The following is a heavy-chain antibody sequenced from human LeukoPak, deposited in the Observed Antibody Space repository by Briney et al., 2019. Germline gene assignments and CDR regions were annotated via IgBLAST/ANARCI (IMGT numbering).Heavy chain of an antibody. CDR2: IRYDGSNK. D-gene: IGHD6-13*01. Sequence: PGGSLRLSCAASGFTFSSYGMHWVRQAPGKGLEWVAFIRYDGSNKYYADSVKGRFTISRDNSKSTLYLQMNSLRAEDTAVYYCARGENSWSSPDYWGQGTLVTVSS. J-gene: IGHJ4*02. V-gene: IGHV3-30*02. CDR1: GFTFSSYG. CDR3: ARGENSWSSPDY.